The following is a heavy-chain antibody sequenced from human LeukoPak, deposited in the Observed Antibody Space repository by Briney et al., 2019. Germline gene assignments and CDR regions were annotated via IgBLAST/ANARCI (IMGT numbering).Heavy chain of an antibody. CDR3: ATFSRSTTGTTRGFDY. CDR2: ISGSGGST. J-gene: IGHJ4*02. Sequence: PGGSLRLSCAASGFTFSSYAMSWVRQAPGKGLEWVSAISGSGGSTYYADSVKGRFTVSRDNAKNSLYLQMNGLGAEDTAVYYCATFSRSTTGTTRGFDYWGQGTLVTVSS. V-gene: IGHV3-23*01. CDR1: GFTFSSYA. D-gene: IGHD1-1*01.